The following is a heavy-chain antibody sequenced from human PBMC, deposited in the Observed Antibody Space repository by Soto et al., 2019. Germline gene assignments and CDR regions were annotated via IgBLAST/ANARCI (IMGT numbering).Heavy chain of an antibody. V-gene: IGHV1-3*01. CDR1: GYTFTSYA. D-gene: IGHD3-9*01. J-gene: IGHJ4*02. CDR2: INAGNGNT. CDR3: ARNLMDYDFLTGYYIPYYFSY. Sequence: ASVKVSCKASGYTFTSYAMHWVRQAPGQRLEWMGWINAGNGNTKYSQKFQGRVTITRDTSASTAYMELSSLRSEDTAVYYCARNLMDYDFLTGYYIPYYFSYWGQGTLVTVSS.